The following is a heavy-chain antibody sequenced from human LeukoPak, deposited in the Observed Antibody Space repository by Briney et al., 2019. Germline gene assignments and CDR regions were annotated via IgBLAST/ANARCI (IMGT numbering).Heavy chain of an antibody. V-gene: IGHV4-34*01. CDR1: GGSFSGYY. D-gene: IGHD3-9*01. Sequence: PSETLSLTCAVYGGSFSGYYWSWIRQPPGKGLEWIGEINHSGSTNYNPSLKSRVTISVDTSKNQFSLKLSSVTAADTAVYYCARSAPLLRYFDWLLLPYYFDYWGQGTLVTVSS. CDR3: ARSAPLLRYFDWLLLPYYFDY. CDR2: INHSGST. J-gene: IGHJ4*02.